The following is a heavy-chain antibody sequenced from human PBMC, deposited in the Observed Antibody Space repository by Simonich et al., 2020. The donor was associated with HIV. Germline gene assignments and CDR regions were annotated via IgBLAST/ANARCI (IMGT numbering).Heavy chain of an antibody. CDR2: INHSGST. CDR3: TRRSGYDFDY. D-gene: IGHD5-12*01. V-gene: IGHV4-34*01. CDR1: GGSFSGYY. Sequence: QVHLQQWGAGLLKPSETLSLTCAVYGGSFSGYYWNWIRQPPGKGLEWIGEINHSGSTNYNPSRKSRVTISVDTSKNQFSLKLSSVTAADTAMYYCTRRSGYDFDYWGQGTLVTVSS. J-gene: IGHJ4*02.